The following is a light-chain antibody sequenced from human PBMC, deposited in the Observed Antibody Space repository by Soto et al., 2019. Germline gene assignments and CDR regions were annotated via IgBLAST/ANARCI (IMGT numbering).Light chain of an antibody. J-gene: IGLJ1*01. V-gene: IGLV2-8*01. CDR2: EVN. CDR3: SSYAGSSNV. Sequence: QSVLTQPPSASGSPGQSVAISCTGTSSDVGGYNYVSWYQQHPGKAPKLMIYEVNKRPSGVPDRFSGSKSGNTASLTVSGLQGEDEADYYCSSYAGSSNVFGTGTKVTGL. CDR1: SSDVGGYNY.